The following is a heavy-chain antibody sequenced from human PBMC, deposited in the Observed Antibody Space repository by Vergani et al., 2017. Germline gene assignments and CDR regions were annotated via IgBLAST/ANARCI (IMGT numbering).Heavy chain of an antibody. CDR2: TRNKANSYTT. J-gene: IGHJ3*02. D-gene: IGHD2-2*01. Sequence: EVQLVESGGGLVQPGGSLRLSCAASGFTFSDHYMDWVRQAPGKGLEWVGRTRNKANSYTTEYAASVKGRFTISRDDSKNSLYLQMNSLKIEDTAGYYCARLGYCSSTTCRQAFDIWGQGTMVTVSS. CDR3: ARLGYCSSTTCRQAFDI. CDR1: GFTFSDHY. V-gene: IGHV3-72*01.